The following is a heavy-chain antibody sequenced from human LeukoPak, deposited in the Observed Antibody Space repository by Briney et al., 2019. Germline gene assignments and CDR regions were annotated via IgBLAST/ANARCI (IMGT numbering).Heavy chain of an antibody. Sequence: SETLSPTCPVSAGSISSGSYYWSWIRQPAGKGLEWIGRIYTSGSTNYNPSLKSRLNITVDTSNNQCSVKLGSVTAADMAVYYCARGSSSSTSPLAFDIWGQGTMVTVSS. CDR2: IYTSGST. CDR1: AGSISSGSYY. J-gene: IGHJ3*02. V-gene: IGHV4-61*02. D-gene: IGHD2-2*01. CDR3: ARGSSSSTSPLAFDI.